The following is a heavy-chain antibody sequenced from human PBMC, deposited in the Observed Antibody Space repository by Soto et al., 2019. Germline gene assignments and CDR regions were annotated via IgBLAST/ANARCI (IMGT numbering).Heavy chain of an antibody. Sequence: GESLKISCKGSGYSFTSYWIGWVRQMPGKGLEWMGIIYPGDSDTRYSPSFQGQVTISADKSISTANLQWSSLKASDTAMYYCASMYYYDSSGYYYVDAFDIWGQGTMVTVSS. CDR3: ASMYYYDSSGYYYVDAFDI. J-gene: IGHJ3*02. CDR2: IYPGDSDT. D-gene: IGHD3-22*01. V-gene: IGHV5-51*01. CDR1: GYSFTSYW.